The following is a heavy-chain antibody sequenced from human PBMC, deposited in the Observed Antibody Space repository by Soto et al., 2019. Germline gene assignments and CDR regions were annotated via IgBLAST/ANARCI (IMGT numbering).Heavy chain of an antibody. V-gene: IGHV3-30-3*01. CDR2: ISHDGNNK. CDR1: GFIFSRNP. Sequence: QVQLVESGGGVVQPGTSLRLSCAASGFIFSRNPMHWVRQVPGKGLEWVADISHDGNNKNYADSVKGRVTISRDNSKNTLYLQMNSLRPDDTAVYYCARDGLVLWFGEGVGTMDDWGQGTTVTVSS. J-gene: IGHJ6*02. D-gene: IGHD3-10*01. CDR3: ARDGLVLWFGEGVGTMDD.